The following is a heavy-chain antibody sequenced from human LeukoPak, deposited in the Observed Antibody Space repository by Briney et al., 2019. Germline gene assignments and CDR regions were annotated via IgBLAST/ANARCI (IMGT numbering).Heavy chain of an antibody. V-gene: IGHV3-48*01. CDR3: ARGAYYYED. CDR1: GFTFSSHS. D-gene: IGHD3-22*01. Sequence: RPGGSLRLSCAASGFTFSSHSMNWVRQAPGKGLEWVSYISSSSTIYYADSVKGRFTISRDNAKNSLYLQMNSLRAEDTAVYYCARGAYYYEDWGQGTLVTVSS. J-gene: IGHJ4*02. CDR2: ISSSSTI.